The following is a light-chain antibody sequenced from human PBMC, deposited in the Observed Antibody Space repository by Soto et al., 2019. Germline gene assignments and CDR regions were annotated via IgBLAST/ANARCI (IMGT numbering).Light chain of an antibody. CDR1: SSDVGGYNS. J-gene: IGLJ2*01. Sequence: QSALTQPASVSGSPGQSVIISCTGTSSDVGGYNSVSWYQQHPGKAPKLMIYEVSNRPSGVSNRFSGSKSGNTAALTISGLQAEDEADYYCSSYTTSSTLVLLGGGTKVTVL. CDR3: SSYTTSSTLVL. V-gene: IGLV2-14*01. CDR2: EVS.